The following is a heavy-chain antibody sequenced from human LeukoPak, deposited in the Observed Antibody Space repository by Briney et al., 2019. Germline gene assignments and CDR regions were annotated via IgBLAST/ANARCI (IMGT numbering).Heavy chain of an antibody. Sequence: PSQTLSLTCSVSGDSISTSSYYWGWIRQPPGKGLEWIGTIYYSGSTYYNPSLKSRDTISVHTSKNQFSLKLSSVTAADTAVYYCASVRRGHFDYRGQGTLVTVSS. CDR1: GDSISTSSYY. D-gene: IGHD3-16*01. J-gene: IGHJ4*02. CDR2: IYYSGST. CDR3: ASVRRGHFDY. V-gene: IGHV4-39*01.